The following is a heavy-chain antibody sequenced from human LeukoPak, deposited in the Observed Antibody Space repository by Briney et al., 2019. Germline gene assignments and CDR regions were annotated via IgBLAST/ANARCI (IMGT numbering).Heavy chain of an antibody. CDR3: ARGVPTTSGCSHDGFDI. D-gene: IGHD6-19*01. V-gene: IGHV3-66*01. J-gene: IGHJ3*02. CDR1: GFTVSSNY. Sequence: PGGSLRLSCAASGFTVSSNYMSWVRQAPGKGLEWVSVIYSGGSTYYADSVKGRFTISRDNSKNTLYLQLNSLRAEDTAVFYCARGVPTTSGCSHDGFDIWGQGTMVTVSS. CDR2: IYSGGST.